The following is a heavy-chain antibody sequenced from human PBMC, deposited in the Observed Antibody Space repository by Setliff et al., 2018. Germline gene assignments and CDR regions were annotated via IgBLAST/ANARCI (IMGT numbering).Heavy chain of an antibody. CDR1: GGTFTNYA. CDR3: ARDLDYQYYYDSSGRDAFDI. D-gene: IGHD3-22*01. J-gene: IGHJ3*02. V-gene: IGHV1-69*05. Sequence: SVKVSCKASGGTFTNYAINWVRQAPGQGLEWMGGINPIFGTADYTQNFQGRVTMTTDTSTTTAYMEVRSLRSDDTAVYYCARDLDYQYYYDSSGRDAFDIWGQGTMVTVSS. CDR2: INPIFGTA.